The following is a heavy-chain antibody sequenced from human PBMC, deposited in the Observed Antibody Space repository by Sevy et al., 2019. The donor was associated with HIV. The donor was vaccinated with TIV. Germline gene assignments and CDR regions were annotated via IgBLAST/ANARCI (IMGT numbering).Heavy chain of an antibody. V-gene: IGHV3-30-3*01. CDR3: ARDQHDYAGNVRTGWFDP. Sequence: GGSLRLSCEGSGFNFGTHAIHWVRQPPGRGLEWVAVISYAGSHTYYADSVKGRFTISRDNSKKILYVQMNSLRGEDTAVYYCARDQHDYAGNVRTGWFDPWGQGTLVTVSS. CDR2: ISYAGSHT. CDR1: GFNFGTHA. J-gene: IGHJ5*02. D-gene: IGHD4-17*01.